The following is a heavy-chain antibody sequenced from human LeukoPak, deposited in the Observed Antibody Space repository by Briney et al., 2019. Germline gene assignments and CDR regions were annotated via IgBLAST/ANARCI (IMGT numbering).Heavy chain of an antibody. V-gene: IGHV1-46*01. D-gene: IGHD3-22*01. CDR3: ARAPDYYDSSGYSEFDP. CDR2: INPSGGST. CDR1: GYTFTSYY. J-gene: IGHJ5*02. Sequence: ASVKVSCKASGYTFTSYYMHWVRQAPGQGLEWMGIINPSGGSTSYAQKFQGRVTMTRDTSTSTVYMELSSLRSEDTAVYYCARAPDYYDSSGYSEFDPWGQGTLVTVSS.